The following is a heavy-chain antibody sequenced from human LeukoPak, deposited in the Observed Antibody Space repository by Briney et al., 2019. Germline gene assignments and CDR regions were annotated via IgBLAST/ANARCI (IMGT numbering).Heavy chain of an antibody. D-gene: IGHD1-14*01. CDR2: ISYDGSNK. CDR3: AKDVTSYLFDY. Sequence: GGSLRLSCVASGVVFKSETMHWVRQAPGKGLEWVAVISYDGSNKYYADSVKGRFTISRDNSKNTLYLQMNSLRAEDTAVYYCAKDVTSYLFDYWGQGTLVTVSS. V-gene: IGHV3-30*04. CDR1: GVVFKSET. J-gene: IGHJ4*02.